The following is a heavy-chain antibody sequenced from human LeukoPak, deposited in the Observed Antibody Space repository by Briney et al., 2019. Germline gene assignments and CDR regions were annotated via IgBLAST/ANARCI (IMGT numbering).Heavy chain of an antibody. Sequence: PGGSLRLSCAASGFTFSSYGMHWVRQAPGKGLEWVAFIRYDGSNKYYADSVKGRFTISRDNSKNTLYLQMNSLRAEDTAVYYCAKDRGQLWFVVGCPDVWGKGTTVTVSS. CDR3: AKDRGQLWFVVGCPDV. J-gene: IGHJ6*04. V-gene: IGHV3-30*02. CDR2: IRYDGSNK. D-gene: IGHD5-18*01. CDR1: GFTFSSYG.